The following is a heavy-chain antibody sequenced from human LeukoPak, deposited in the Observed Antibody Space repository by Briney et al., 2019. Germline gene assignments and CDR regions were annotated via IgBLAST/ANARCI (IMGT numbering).Heavy chain of an antibody. V-gene: IGHV4-34*01. D-gene: IGHD3-9*01. Sequence: SETLSLTCAVYGGSFSGYYWSWIRQPPGKGLEWIGEINHSGSTNYNPSLKSRVTISVDTSKNQFSLKLSSVTAADTAVYYCARVSYDILTGYSYIDYWGQGTLVTVSS. CDR3: ARVSYDILTGYSYIDY. J-gene: IGHJ4*02. CDR2: INHSGST. CDR1: GGSFSGYY.